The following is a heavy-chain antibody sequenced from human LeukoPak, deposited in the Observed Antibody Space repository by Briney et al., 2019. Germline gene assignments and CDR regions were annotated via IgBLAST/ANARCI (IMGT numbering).Heavy chain of an antibody. CDR1: GDSVSSSSFG. J-gene: IGHJ4*02. D-gene: IGHD5-18*01. V-gene: IGHV6-1*01. Sequence: SQTLSLTCAISGDSVSSSSFGWHWIRQSPSRGLEWLAKTYYRSKWYSDYAVSVQSRITINPDTSKNQFSLHLNSVTPEDTAVYYCARGFRYGFDYWGQGSLVIVSS. CDR3: ARGFRYGFDY. CDR2: TYYRSKWYS.